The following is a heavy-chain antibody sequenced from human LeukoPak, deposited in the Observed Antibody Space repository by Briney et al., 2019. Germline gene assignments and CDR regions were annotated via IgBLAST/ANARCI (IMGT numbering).Heavy chain of an antibody. Sequence: GGSLRLSCAASGFTFSSYAMHWVRQAPGKGLEWGALISYDGSNKYYADSVKGRFTISRDNSKNTLYLQMTSLRAEDTAVYYCARHPDTATVSYNYGMDVWGKGTTVTVSS. J-gene: IGHJ6*04. CDR2: ISYDGSNK. CDR1: GFTFSSYA. D-gene: IGHD5-18*01. V-gene: IGHV3-30*04. CDR3: ARHPDTATVSYNYGMDV.